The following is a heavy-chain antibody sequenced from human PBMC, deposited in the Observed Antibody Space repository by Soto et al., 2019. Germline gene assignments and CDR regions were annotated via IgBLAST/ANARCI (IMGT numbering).Heavy chain of an antibody. D-gene: IGHD2-15*01. CDR2: IIPILGIA. CDR1: GGTFSSYT. CDR3: ARGIPRYCSGGSCSISGY. V-gene: IGHV1-69*02. Sequence: QVQLVQSGAEVKKPGSSVKVSCKASGGTFSSYTISWVRQAPGQGLEWMGRIIPILGIANYAQKVQGRVTITADKSTSTAYMELSSLRSEDTAVYYCARGIPRYCSGGSCSISGYWGQGTLVTVSS. J-gene: IGHJ4*02.